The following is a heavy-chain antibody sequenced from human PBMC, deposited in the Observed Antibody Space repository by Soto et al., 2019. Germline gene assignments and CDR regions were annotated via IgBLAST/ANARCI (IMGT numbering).Heavy chain of an antibody. CDR1: GLPFAKVW. D-gene: IGHD1-7*01. J-gene: IGHJ4*02. Sequence: EVQVVESGGGLVKPGGSLRLSCEVSGLPFAKVWMSWIRQAPGKGLEWVGRIKSQTDGGRIDYAAPVKGRFTISRDDSKNTLHLQMNSLKPEDTAVYYCTTSVTGTPRAIDYWGQGNLVTVSS. V-gene: IGHV3-15*01. CDR2: IKSQTDGGRI. CDR3: TTSVTGTPRAIDY.